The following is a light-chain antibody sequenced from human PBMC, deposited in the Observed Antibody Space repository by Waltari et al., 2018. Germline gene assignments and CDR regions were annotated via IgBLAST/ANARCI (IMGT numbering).Light chain of an antibody. CDR3: GAWDGSLSGRV. V-gene: IGLV1-47*01. Sequence: QSVLTQSPSASGTPGQRVSISCSGSSSNIGSNYVFWYQQLPGTAPKLLIYRNTQRPSGVPDRFSGSKSGNSASLAIRGLRSEDEADYYCGAWDGSLSGRVFGGGTKLTVL. CDR2: RNT. CDR1: SSNIGSNY. J-gene: IGLJ3*02.